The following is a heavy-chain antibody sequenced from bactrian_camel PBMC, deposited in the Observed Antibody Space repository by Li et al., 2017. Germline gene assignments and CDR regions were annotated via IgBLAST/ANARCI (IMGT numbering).Heavy chain of an antibody. CDR1: GFTVNTYS. J-gene: IGHJ4*01. CDR2: IGRSGFI. V-gene: IGHV3S55*01. Sequence: HVQLVESGGGSVQAGESLRLSCAAAGFTVNTYSTGWFRQFPGKEREGVASIGRSGFIKYADSVKGRFTISKDNAKSTLYLHMNSLKIEDTAMYYCAADFGPYCSGSYLARRANFEGQGTQVTVS. D-gene: IGHD2*01.